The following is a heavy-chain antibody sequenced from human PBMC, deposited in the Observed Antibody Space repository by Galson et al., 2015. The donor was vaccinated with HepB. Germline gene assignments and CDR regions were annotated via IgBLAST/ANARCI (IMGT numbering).Heavy chain of an antibody. CDR2: IYVDGGT. CDR3: VRDNGVPHAFDV. Sequence: LSLTCNVSGGFVSSYSWSWIRQPAGKGLDWIGRIYVDGGTRYNPSLASRLIISIDTSKNRFSLRLTSVTAADTAIYYCVRDNGVPHAFDVWGRGTLVTVSS. V-gene: IGHV4-4*07. CDR1: GGFVSSYS. D-gene: IGHD1-1*01. J-gene: IGHJ3*01.